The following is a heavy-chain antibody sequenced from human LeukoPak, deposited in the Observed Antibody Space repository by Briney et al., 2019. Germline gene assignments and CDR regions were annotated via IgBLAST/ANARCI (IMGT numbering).Heavy chain of an antibody. J-gene: IGHJ6*02. CDR2: ISTSGTNI. CDR3: AREQLKPTTPRDGMDV. Sequence: GSLTLSCAPYTPTLSSYEMNCDRQAPGRGLEWDSYISTSGTNIYYADSVGGGFTISRDNARNSLYLQMNSLRAEDTAVYYCAREQLKPTTPRDGMDVWGQGTTVTVSS. D-gene: IGHD1-1*01. CDR1: TPTLSSYE. V-gene: IGHV3-48*03.